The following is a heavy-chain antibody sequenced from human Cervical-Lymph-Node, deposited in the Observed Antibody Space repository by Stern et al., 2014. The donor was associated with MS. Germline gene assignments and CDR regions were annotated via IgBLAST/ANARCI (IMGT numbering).Heavy chain of an antibody. J-gene: IGHJ4*02. V-gene: IGHV4-4*02. D-gene: IGHD2-2*01. Sequence: QLQLQESGPGLVRPSGTLSLTCAVSGDSISNDNWWSWVRQPPGKGLEWIGEVYHTGIANYDPSLKSRVTISVDKSKNQFSLRLTSMTAADTAVYYCARDQGFQLMNSWGQGTLVIVSS. CDR1: GDSISNDNW. CDR2: VYHTGIA. CDR3: ARDQGFQLMNS.